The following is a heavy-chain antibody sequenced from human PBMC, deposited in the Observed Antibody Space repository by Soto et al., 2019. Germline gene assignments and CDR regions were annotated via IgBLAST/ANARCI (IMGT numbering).Heavy chain of an antibody. J-gene: IGHJ4*02. D-gene: IGHD4-17*01. CDR2: IYYSGST. Sequence: NPSETLSLTCTLSGGSISSGGYYWSWIRQHPGKCLEWIGYIYYSGSTYYNPSLKSRVTISVDTSKNQFSLKLSSVTAADTAVYYCARIGSVTTNYFDYWGQGTLVTVSS. V-gene: IGHV4-31*03. CDR1: GGSISSGGYY. CDR3: ARIGSVTTNYFDY.